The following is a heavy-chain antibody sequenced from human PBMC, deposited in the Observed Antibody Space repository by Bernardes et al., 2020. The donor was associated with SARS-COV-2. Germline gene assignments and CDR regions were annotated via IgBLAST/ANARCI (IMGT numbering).Heavy chain of an antibody. D-gene: IGHD3-10*01. CDR3: ARYGSGRRFDP. CDR2: IKEDGSEK. Sequence: GGSLRLSCVGSGFTFSRSWMSWIRQAPGKGLDWVGNIKEDGSEKYYADSVKGRFTISRDNAKNSLYLQMNSLRAEDTAMYYCARYGSGRRFDPCGQETLVTVSS. J-gene: IGHJ5*02. V-gene: IGHV3-7*04. CDR1: GFTFSRSW.